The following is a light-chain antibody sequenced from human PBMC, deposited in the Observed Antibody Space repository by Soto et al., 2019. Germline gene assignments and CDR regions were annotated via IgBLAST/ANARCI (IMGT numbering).Light chain of an antibody. CDR3: QQYNGYWT. CDR2: DAS. CDR1: QSISSW. V-gene: IGKV1-5*01. Sequence: DIQMTQSPSTLSASVGDRVTITCRASQSISSWLAWYQQKPGKAPKILIYDASSLESGVPSRFSGSGSGTEFTLTISSLQSDDFATYYCQQYNGYWTFGQGTKVEIK. J-gene: IGKJ1*01.